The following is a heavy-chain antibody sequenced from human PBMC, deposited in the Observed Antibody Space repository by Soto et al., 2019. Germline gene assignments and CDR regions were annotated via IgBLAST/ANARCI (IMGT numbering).Heavy chain of an antibody. CDR1: GFTFSSYS. Sequence: GGSLRLSCAASGFTFSSYSMNWVRQAPGKGLEWVSYISSSSSTIYYADSVKGRFTISRDNAKNSLYLQMNSLRAEDTAVYYCARGFSGYDYDAFDIWGQGTMVTVSS. CDR3: ARGFSGYDYDAFDI. CDR2: ISSSSSTI. D-gene: IGHD5-12*01. V-gene: IGHV3-48*01. J-gene: IGHJ3*02.